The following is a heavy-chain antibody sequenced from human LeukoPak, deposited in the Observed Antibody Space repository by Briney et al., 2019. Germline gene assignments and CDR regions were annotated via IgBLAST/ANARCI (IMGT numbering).Heavy chain of an antibody. CDR2: INKDGTSR. CDR3: ARGLSYGMDV. CDR1: KFTFSSYL. J-gene: IGHJ6*02. V-gene: IGHV3-74*01. Sequence: GGSLRLSYAASKFTFSSYLMHWVRQAPGKGLVWVSGINKDGTSRRYVDSVKGRFTISRDNVKSMLYLQMDDLRDEDAAVYYCARGLSYGMDVWGQGTTVTVSS.